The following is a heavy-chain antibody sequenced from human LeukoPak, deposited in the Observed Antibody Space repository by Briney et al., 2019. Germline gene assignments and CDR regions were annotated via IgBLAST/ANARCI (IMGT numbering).Heavy chain of an antibody. CDR1: GYTFTGYY. Sequence: GASVKVSCKASGYTFTGYYLHWIRQAPGQGPEWMAWINPNTGGTNYAQKFQGRVTMTRDTSISTAYMDLSSLRSDDTAVYYCARVEAQYCSGGSCYPDYWGQGTLVTVSS. CDR3: ARVEAQYCSGGSCYPDY. D-gene: IGHD2-15*01. CDR2: INPNTGGT. V-gene: IGHV1-2*02. J-gene: IGHJ4*02.